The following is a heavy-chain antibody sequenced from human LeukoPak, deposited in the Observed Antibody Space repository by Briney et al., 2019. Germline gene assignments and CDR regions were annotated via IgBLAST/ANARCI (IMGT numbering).Heavy chain of an antibody. Sequence: PSETLSLTCTVSGGSISSSSYYWGWIRQPPGRGLEWIGSIYYSGSTYYNPSLKSRVTISVDTSKNQFSLKLSSVTAADTAVYYCARGPGYYYDRGDAFDIWGQGTMVTVSS. J-gene: IGHJ3*02. CDR2: IYYSGST. CDR3: ARGPGYYYDRGDAFDI. CDR1: GGSISSSSYY. D-gene: IGHD3-22*01. V-gene: IGHV4-39*07.